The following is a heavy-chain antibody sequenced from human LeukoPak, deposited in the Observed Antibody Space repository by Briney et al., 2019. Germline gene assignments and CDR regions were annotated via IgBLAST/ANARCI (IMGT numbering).Heavy chain of an antibody. CDR1: GYTFTSYG. D-gene: IGHD2-2*01. V-gene: IGHV1-18*01. Sequence: ASVKVSCKASGYTFTSYGISWLRQAPGQGLEWMGWISAYNGNTNYAQKLQGRVTMTTDTSTSTAYMELRSLRSDDTAVYYCARYCSSTSCYYYYYYGMDVWGQGTTVTVSS. CDR3: ARYCSSTSCYYYYYYGMDV. CDR2: ISAYNGNT. J-gene: IGHJ6*02.